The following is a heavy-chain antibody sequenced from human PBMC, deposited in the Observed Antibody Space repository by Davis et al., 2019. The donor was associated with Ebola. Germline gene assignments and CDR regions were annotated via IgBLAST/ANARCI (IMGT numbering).Heavy chain of an antibody. D-gene: IGHD6-19*01. Sequence: GESLKISCAASGFTFSSYAMSWVRQAPGKGLEWVSAISGSGGSTYYADSVKGRFTISRDNSKNTLYLQMNSLRAEDTAVYYCAKDRSRIAVAGTSDYWGQGTLVTVSS. J-gene: IGHJ4*02. CDR2: ISGSGGST. V-gene: IGHV3-23*01. CDR3: AKDRSRIAVAGTSDY. CDR1: GFTFSSYA.